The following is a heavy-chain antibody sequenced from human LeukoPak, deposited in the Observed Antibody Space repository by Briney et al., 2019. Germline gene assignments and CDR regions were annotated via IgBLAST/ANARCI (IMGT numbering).Heavy chain of an antibody. V-gene: IGHV3-64*01. CDR3: ARQAAGVVY. J-gene: IGHJ4*02. CDR1: GFTFSTYA. Sequence: GGSLRLSCAASGFTFSTYAIHWVRQAPGKGLEYVPGISGNGGSTYYANSVKGRFTISRDNSKNTLYLQMGSLRVEDMAVYYCARQAAGVVYWGQGTLVTVSS. CDR2: ISGNGGST. D-gene: IGHD6-13*01.